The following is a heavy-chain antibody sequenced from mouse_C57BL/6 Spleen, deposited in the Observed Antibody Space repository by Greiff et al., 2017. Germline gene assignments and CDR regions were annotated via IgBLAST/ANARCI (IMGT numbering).Heavy chain of an antibody. J-gene: IGHJ4*01. Sequence: QVQLKESGPGLVAPSQSLSITCTVSGFSLTSYGVHWVRQPPGKGLAWLVVIWSDGSTTYNSALKSSLSIRKDNSKSQVFLKMNSLQTDDTAMYYCARADGYLYAMDDWGQGTSVTVSS. CDR2: IWSDGST. CDR1: GFSLTSYG. CDR3: ARADGYLYAMDD. D-gene: IGHD2-3*01. V-gene: IGHV2-6*03.